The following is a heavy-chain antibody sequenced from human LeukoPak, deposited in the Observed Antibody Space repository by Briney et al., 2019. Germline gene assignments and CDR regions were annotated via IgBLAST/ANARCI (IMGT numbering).Heavy chain of an antibody. J-gene: IGHJ4*02. CDR1: GFTFSSYS. CDR3: ARDVRAVAAHFDY. Sequence: PGGSLRLSCAASGFTFSSYSMNWVRQAPGKGLGWVSSISSSSSYIYYADSVKGRFTISRDNAKNSLYLQMNSLRAEDTAVYYCARDVRAVAAHFDYWGQGTLVTVSS. V-gene: IGHV3-21*01. D-gene: IGHD6-19*01. CDR2: ISSSSSYI.